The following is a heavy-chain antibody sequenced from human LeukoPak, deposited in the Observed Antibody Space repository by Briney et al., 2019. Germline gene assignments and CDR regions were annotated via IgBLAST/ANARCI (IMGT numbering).Heavy chain of an antibody. D-gene: IGHD2-2*01. J-gene: IGHJ5*02. CDR3: AREGAMNWFVP. CDR1: GDSISGYY. CDR2: IYTSGST. Sequence: SETLSLTCTVSGDSISGYYGTWVRHAAERGLEYIWRIYTSGSTNYNTSLKGRVTIPVDTSKNQFSLKLTSVAAADRAVFYCAREGAMNWFVPCGRGGLVSVSS. V-gene: IGHV4-4*07.